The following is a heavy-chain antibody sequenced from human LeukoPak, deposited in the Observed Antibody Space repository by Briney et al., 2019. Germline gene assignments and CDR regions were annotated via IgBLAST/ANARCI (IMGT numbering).Heavy chain of an antibody. V-gene: IGHV3-48*03. D-gene: IGHD6-13*01. Sequence: PGGSLRLSCAASGFTFSSYEMNWVRQAPGKGLEWVSYISSSGSTIYYADSVKGRFTISGDNAKNSLYLQMNSLRAEDTAVYYCARGLAAAAVHYYYYYYMDVWGKGTTVTVSS. CDR1: GFTFSSYE. CDR3: ARGLAAAAVHYYYYYYMDV. CDR2: ISSSGSTI. J-gene: IGHJ6*03.